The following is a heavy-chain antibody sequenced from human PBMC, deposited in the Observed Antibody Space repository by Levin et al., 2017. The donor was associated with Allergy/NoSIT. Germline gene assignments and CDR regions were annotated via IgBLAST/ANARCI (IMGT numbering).Heavy chain of an antibody. D-gene: IGHD6-13*01. CDR1: GFTFSSYA. V-gene: IGHV3-30-3*01. CDR3: AREGGAAGTVCVDY. J-gene: IGHJ4*02. CDR2: ISYDGSNK. Sequence: PGGSLRLSCAASGFTFSSYAMHWVRQAPGKGLEWVAVISYDGSNKYYADSVKGRFTISRDNSKNTLYLQMNSLRAEDTAVYYCAREGGAAGTVCVDYWGQGTLVTVSS.